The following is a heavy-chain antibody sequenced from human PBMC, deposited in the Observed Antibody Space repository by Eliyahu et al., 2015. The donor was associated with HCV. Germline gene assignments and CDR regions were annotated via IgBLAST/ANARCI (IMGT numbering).Heavy chain of an antibody. V-gene: IGHV5-51*01. CDR3: ARISTSSGYYGWDL. CDR1: GYTFTSYW. Sequence: EVQLVQSGAEVKKPGESLKISCKGAGYTFTSYWIAWVRQMPGKGLEWMGIIYPDDSDTRYSPSFQGQVTISADKSISNAYLQWSSLKASDTAVYYCARISTSSGYYGWDLWGQGTLVTVSA. D-gene: IGHD3-22*01. CDR2: IYPDDSDT. J-gene: IGHJ5*02.